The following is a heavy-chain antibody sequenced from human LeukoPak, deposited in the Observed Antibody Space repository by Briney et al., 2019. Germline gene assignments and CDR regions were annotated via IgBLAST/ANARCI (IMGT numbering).Heavy chain of an antibody. J-gene: IGHJ6*04. V-gene: IGHV3-74*01. Sequence: GGSLRLSCAASQFTFNTYGMHWVRQAPGKGLVWVSRINTDGSSTSYADSVKGRFTISRDNAKNTLYLQMNSLRAEDTAVYYCAELGITMIGGVWGKGTTVTISS. CDR3: AELGITMIGGV. CDR1: QFTFNTYG. D-gene: IGHD3-10*02. CDR2: INTDGSST.